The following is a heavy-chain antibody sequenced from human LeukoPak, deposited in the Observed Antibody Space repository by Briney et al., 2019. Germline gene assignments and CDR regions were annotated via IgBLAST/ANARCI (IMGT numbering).Heavy chain of an antibody. CDR2: LPPDELGI. J-gene: IGHJ4*02. CDR3: VGTIASRGSEY. V-gene: IGHV3-74*01. CDR1: GFTFTNYW. D-gene: IGHD6-6*01. Sequence: GALRLSCAASGFTFTNYWMHWVRQAPGMGLVWVSRLPPDELGIIYADSVKGRFTVSRDNAKNTVYLQMNNLRVDDTAMYYCVGTIASRGSEYWGQGALVTVSS.